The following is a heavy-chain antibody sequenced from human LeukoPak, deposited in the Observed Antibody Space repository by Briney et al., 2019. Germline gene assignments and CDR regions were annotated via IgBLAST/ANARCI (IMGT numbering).Heavy chain of an antibody. J-gene: IGHJ2*01. CDR3: AKGPDSGSYYYWYFDL. Sequence: GGSLRLSCAASGFTFSSYAMSWVRQAPGKGLEWVSAISGSGGSTYYADSVKGRFTISRDNSKNTLYLQMNSLRADDTAVYYCAKGPDSGSYYYWYFDLWGRGTLVTVSS. V-gene: IGHV3-23*01. CDR2: ISGSGGST. CDR1: GFTFSSYA. D-gene: IGHD1-26*01.